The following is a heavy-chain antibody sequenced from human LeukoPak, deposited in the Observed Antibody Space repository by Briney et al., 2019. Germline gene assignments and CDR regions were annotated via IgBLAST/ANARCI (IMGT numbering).Heavy chain of an antibody. J-gene: IGHJ5*02. CDR1: GGPISSSSYY. D-gene: IGHD3-10*01. CDR2: TYYSGST. Sequence: PSETLSLTCTVSGGPISSSSYYWGWIRQPPGKGLEWIGSTYYSGSTYYNPSLKSRVTISVDTSKNQFSLKLSSVTAADTAVYYCARQELLWFGESGWFDPWGQGTLVTVSS. CDR3: ARQELLWFGESGWFDP. V-gene: IGHV4-39*01.